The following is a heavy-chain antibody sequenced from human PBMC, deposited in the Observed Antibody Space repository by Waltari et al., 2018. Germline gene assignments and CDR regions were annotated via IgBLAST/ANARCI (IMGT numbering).Heavy chain of an antibody. D-gene: IGHD2-15*01. Sequence: QVQLQESGPGLVKPSGTLSLTFGVSGASVSDAIWWSWVRQSPEKGLEWIGEIFHSGVTNYNPSLKSRVTISLDKSKNQVSLKVNSVTAADTAVYYCAKNAAYNLDYWGQGTLVTVSS. J-gene: IGHJ4*02. CDR1: GASVSDAIW. V-gene: IGHV4-4*02. CDR2: IFHSGVT. CDR3: AKNAAYNLDY.